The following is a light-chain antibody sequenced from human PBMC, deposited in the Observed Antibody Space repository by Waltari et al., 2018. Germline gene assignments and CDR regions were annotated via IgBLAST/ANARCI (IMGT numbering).Light chain of an antibody. CDR1: GSNIGAGQD. CDR3: QSYNTSLRVV. J-gene: IGLJ2*01. V-gene: IGLV1-40*01. Sequence: QSVLTQPPSLSGAPGQRVTISCTGSGSNIGAGQDVPWYRQLPRAAPKLLIYGSTSRPLGVPDRFFGSTSGTSASLAITGLQAEDEADYYCQSYNTSLRVVFGGGTKLTVL. CDR2: GST.